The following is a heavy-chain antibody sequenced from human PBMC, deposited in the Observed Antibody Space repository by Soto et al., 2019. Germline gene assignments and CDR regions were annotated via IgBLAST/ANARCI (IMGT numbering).Heavy chain of an antibody. CDR1: GGTFSSYA. D-gene: IGHD6-6*01. J-gene: IGHJ6*02. CDR3: ARDDLAARNQSPYYYYGMDV. V-gene: IGHV1-69*01. Sequence: QVQLVQSGAEVKKPGSSVKVSCKASGGTFSSYAISWVRQAPGQGLEWMGGIIPIFGTANYAQKFQGRVTITADESTSTAYMELSSLRSEETAVYYCARDDLAARNQSPYYYYGMDVWGQGTTVTVSS. CDR2: IIPIFGTA.